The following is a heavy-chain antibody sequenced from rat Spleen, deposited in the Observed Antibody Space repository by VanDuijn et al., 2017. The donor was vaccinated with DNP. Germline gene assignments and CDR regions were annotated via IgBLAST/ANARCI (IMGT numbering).Heavy chain of an antibody. D-gene: IGHD1-2*01. Sequence: QVHLKESGPGLVQPSQTLSLTCTVSGFSLTSYGVSWVRQSPGKGLEWVAAMSIGGSSYFNSALKSRLSISRDTSQSQVFLEMNNLQTDDTAIYFCTREEPRVLSFFSSLFDYWGQGVMVTVSS. V-gene: IGHV2S12*01. CDR1: GFSLTSYG. CDR3: TREEPRVLSFFSSLFDY. CDR2: MSIGGSS. J-gene: IGHJ2*01.